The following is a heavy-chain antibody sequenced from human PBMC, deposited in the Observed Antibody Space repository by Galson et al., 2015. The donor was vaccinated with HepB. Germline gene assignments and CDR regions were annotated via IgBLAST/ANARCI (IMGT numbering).Heavy chain of an antibody. CDR3: TTADTAMVADAFDI. CDR1: GFTFSNAW. V-gene: IGHV3-15*01. CDR2: IKSKTDGGTT. D-gene: IGHD5-18*01. J-gene: IGHJ3*02. Sequence: SLRLSCAASGFTFSNAWMSWVRQAPGKGLEWVGRIKSKTDGGTTDYAAPVKGRFTISRDDSKNTLYLQMNSLKTEDTAVYYCTTADTAMVADAFDIWGQGTMVTVSS.